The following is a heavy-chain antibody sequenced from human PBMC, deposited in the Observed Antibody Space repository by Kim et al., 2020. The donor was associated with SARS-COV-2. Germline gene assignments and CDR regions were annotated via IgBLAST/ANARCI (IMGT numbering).Heavy chain of an antibody. J-gene: IGHJ4*02. CDR1: GDSITNKNW. D-gene: IGHD3-16*02. CDR2: IFHSGST. CDR3: ARGGGIDRSAGLR. Sequence: SETLSLTCTVSGDSITNKNWWTWVRQPPGKGLEWIGEIFHSGSTNYNPSLKSRVTISIDKTKNQFSLTLNSVTAADTAVYYCARGGGIDRSAGLRWGQGTLVTVSS. V-gene: IGHV4-4*02.